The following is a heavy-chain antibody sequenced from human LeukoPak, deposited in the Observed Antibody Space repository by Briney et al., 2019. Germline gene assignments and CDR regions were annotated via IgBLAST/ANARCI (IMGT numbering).Heavy chain of an antibody. J-gene: IGHJ3*02. D-gene: IGHD5-18*01. V-gene: IGHV1-69*13. Sequence: SVKVSCKASGGTFSSYAISWVRQAPGQGLEWMGGIIPIFGTANYAQKFQGRVTITADESTSTAYMELSSLRSEDTAVYYCARDHVPDLDTAMVADAFDIWGQGTMVTVSS. CDR3: ARDHVPDLDTAMVADAFDI. CDR2: IIPIFGTA. CDR1: GGTFSSYA.